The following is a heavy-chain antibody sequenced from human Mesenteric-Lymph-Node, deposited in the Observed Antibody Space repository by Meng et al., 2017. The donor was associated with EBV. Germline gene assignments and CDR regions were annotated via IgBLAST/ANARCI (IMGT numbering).Heavy chain of an antibody. J-gene: IGHJ4*02. Sequence: QGQLQGSGPGLVKPSESLYLNWPVSGVSVSSGSYYWSWIRQPPGKGLEWIGYIYYRGSRYYNPSLKSRVTISVDTSKNQFSLKLSSVTAADTAVYYCARVTGKIYYDGSGYPEAFDYWGQGTLVTVSS. V-gene: IGHV4-30-4*08. CDR1: GVSVSSGSYY. CDR2: IYYRGSR. CDR3: ARVTGKIYYDGSGYPEAFDY. D-gene: IGHD3-22*01.